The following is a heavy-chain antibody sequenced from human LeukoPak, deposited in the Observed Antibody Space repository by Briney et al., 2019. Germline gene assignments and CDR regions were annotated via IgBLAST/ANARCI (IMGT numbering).Heavy chain of an antibody. CDR2: ISSSYAI. V-gene: IGHV3-69-1*01. Sequence: GGSLRLSCAASGYTFTAFTINWVRQAPGKGLEWVSSISSSYAIYFAGSVKGRFTISRKNAKNSVYLQMNSLRAEDTAVYYCARDRHFVAFDIWGQGTMVTVSS. J-gene: IGHJ3*02. CDR1: GYTFTAFT. CDR3: ARDRHFVAFDI.